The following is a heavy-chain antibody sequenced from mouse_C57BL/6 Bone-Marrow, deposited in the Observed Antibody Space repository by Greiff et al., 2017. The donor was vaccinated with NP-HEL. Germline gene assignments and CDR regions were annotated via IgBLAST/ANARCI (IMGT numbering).Heavy chain of an antibody. J-gene: IGHJ2*01. CDR2: ILPGSGST. CDR3: ARWRNQTLRY. V-gene: IGHV1-9*01. Sequence: QVQLQQSGAELMKPGASVKLSCKATGYTFTGYWIEWVKQRPGHGLEWIGEILPGSGSTNYNEKFKGKATFTADTSSNTAYMQHSSLTTEDSAIYYCARWRNQTLRYGGQGTTLTVSS. CDR1: GYTFTGYW.